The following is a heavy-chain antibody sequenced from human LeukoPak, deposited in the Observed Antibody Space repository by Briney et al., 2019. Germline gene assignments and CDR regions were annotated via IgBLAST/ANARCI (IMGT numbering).Heavy chain of an antibody. V-gene: IGHV3-30*04. CDR3: ARAPALEGASKAYFEY. CDR2: ISYDGSNK. CDR1: GFTFRSYA. D-gene: IGHD1-26*01. J-gene: IGHJ4*02. Sequence: PGRSLRLSCAGSGFTFRSYAMHWVRQAPGKGLEWVAVISYDGSNKYCADSGRFTISRDNSKNTLYLQMNSLRAEDTAVYYCARAPALEGASKAYFEYWGQGTLVTVPS.